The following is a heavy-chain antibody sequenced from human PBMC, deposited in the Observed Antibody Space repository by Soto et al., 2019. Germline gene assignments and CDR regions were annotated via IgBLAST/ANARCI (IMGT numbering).Heavy chain of an antibody. D-gene: IGHD3-16*01. CDR3: ARQYYDYVSVDY. CDR1: GGSISSSGYY. Sequence: TSETLSLTCTVSGGSISSSGYYWGWIRQPPGKGLEWIGSIYYSGSTYYNPSLKSRVTISVDTSKNQFSLKMSSVTAADTAVYYCARQYYDYVSVDYWGQGTLVTVSS. V-gene: IGHV4-39*01. J-gene: IGHJ4*02. CDR2: IYYSGST.